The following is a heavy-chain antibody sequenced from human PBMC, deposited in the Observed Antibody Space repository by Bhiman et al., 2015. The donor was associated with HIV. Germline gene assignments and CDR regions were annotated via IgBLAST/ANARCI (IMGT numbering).Heavy chain of an antibody. V-gene: IGHV3-21*01. J-gene: IGHJ2*01. CDR2: ISGSSLYI. Sequence: ELQLVESGGGLVQPGGSLRLSCAASGFTFSTYSMNWVRQAPGRGLEWVSSISGSSLYIYYADSLKGRFTVSRDNAQNSLYLQMNNLRGDDTAVYYCAIFGWTGDWYFDLWDRGTLVTVSS. CDR1: GFTFSTYS. CDR3: AIFGWTGDWYFDL. D-gene: IGHD3/OR15-3a*01.